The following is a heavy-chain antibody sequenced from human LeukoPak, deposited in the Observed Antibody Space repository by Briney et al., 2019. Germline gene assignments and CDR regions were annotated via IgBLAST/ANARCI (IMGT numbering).Heavy chain of an antibody. Sequence: PSETLSLTCTVSGGSISSSSYYWGWIRQPPGKGLEWIGEIYHSGSTNYNPSLKSRVTISVDKSKNQFSLKLSSVTAADTAVYYCARTTPYMVRGFDPWGQGTLVTVSS. J-gene: IGHJ5*02. CDR1: GGSISSSSYY. D-gene: IGHD3-10*01. CDR3: ARTTPYMVRGFDP. CDR2: IYHSGST. V-gene: IGHV4-39*07.